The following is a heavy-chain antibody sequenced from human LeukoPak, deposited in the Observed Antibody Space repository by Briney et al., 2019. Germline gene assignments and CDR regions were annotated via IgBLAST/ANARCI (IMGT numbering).Heavy chain of an antibody. D-gene: IGHD6-13*01. CDR2: MSGDATST. V-gene: IGHV3-23*01. J-gene: IGHJ4*02. CDR3: AKRTSGSSWYSSDY. Sequence: GGSLRLSCAASGFTFSSYAMNWVRQAPGKGLEWVSTMSGDATSTYYADSVKGRFTISRDNSKNTLYLQMNSLRAEDTTVYYCAKRTSGSSWYSSDYWGQGTLVTVSS. CDR1: GFTFSSYA.